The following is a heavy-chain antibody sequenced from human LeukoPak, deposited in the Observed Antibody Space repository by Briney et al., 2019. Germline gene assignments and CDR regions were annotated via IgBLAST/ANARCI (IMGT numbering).Heavy chain of an antibody. J-gene: IGHJ6*03. CDR3: ARAPGVRYYYYMDV. Sequence: GGSLRLSCAASGFTFSSYEMNWVRQAPGKGLEWVSYISGSGSTIYYADSVKGRFTISRDNVKNSLYLQMNSLRAEDTALYYCARAPGVRYYYYMDVWGKGTTVTVSS. CDR2: ISGSGSTI. CDR1: GFTFSSYE. D-gene: IGHD2-8*01. V-gene: IGHV3-48*03.